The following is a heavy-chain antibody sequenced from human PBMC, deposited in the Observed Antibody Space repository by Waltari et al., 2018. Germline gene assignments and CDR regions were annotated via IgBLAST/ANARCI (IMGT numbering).Heavy chain of an antibody. D-gene: IGHD6-19*01. CDR2: INHSGST. CDR3: ASQLGGWYFDY. J-gene: IGHJ4*02. V-gene: IGHV4-34*01. CDR1: GGSFSGYY. Sequence: QVQLQQWGAGLLKPSETLSLTCAVYGGSFSGYYWSWIRQPPGKGLEWIGEINHSGSTNYNPSLKSRVTISVDTSKNQFSLKLSSVTAADTAVYYCASQLGGWYFDYWGQGTLVTVSS.